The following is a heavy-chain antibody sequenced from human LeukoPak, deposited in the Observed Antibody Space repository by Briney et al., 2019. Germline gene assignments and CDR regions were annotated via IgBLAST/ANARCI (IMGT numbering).Heavy chain of an antibody. D-gene: IGHD2-15*01. CDR1: GGSFSGYY. Sequence: PSETLSLTCAVYGGSFSGYYWSWIRQPPGKGLEWIGEINHSGSTNYNPSLKSRVTISVDTSKNQFSLKLSSVTAADTAVYYCARGLAAATPQVYWGQGTLVTVSS. V-gene: IGHV4-34*01. J-gene: IGHJ4*02. CDR2: INHSGST. CDR3: ARGLAAATPQVY.